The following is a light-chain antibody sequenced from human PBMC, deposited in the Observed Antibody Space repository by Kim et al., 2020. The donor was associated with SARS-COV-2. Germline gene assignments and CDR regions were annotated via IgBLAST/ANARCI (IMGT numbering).Light chain of an antibody. CDR3: CSYAGSVV. CDR2: DVT. V-gene: IGLV2-11*01. CDR1: NSDVGSYNY. Sequence: SPAQSITISCTGTNSDVGSYNYVSWYQQHPGKATKLIIYDVTKRPSGVPDRFSGSNSGNTASLTISGLQAEDEADYYCCSYAGSVVFGGGTQLTVL. J-gene: IGLJ2*01.